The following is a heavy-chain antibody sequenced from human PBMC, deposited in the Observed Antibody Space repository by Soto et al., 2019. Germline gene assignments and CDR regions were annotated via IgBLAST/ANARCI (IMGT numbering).Heavy chain of an antibody. CDR1: GFTFDDYT. CDR3: AKDISSSWGFFDY. Sequence: VQLVESGGVVVQPGGSLRLSCAASGFTFDDYTMHWVRQAPGKGLEWVSLISWDGGSTYYADSVKGRFTISRDNSKNSLYLQMNSLRTEDTALYYCAKDISSSWGFFDYWGQGTLVTVSS. D-gene: IGHD6-13*01. V-gene: IGHV3-43*01. CDR2: ISWDGGST. J-gene: IGHJ4*02.